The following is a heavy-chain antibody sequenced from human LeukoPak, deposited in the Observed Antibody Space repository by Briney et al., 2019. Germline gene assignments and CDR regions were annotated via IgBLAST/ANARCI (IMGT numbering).Heavy chain of an antibody. J-gene: IGHJ1*01. CDR3: AKDRGIAVAGRGEYFQH. Sequence: PGGSLRLSCAASGLTFSSYWMSWVRQAPGRGLEWVADIKQDGSEKYYVDSVKGRFTISRDNAKNSLYLQMNSLRAEDTAVYYCAKDRGIAVAGRGEYFQHWGQGSLVTVSS. CDR2: IKQDGSEK. CDR1: GLTFSSYW. V-gene: IGHV3-7*01. D-gene: IGHD6-19*01.